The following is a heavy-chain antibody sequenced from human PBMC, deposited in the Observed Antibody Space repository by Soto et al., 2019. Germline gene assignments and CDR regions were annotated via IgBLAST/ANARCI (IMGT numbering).Heavy chain of an antibody. CDR1: GYTFTSYG. CDR3: ARDWSRYYDSSGLMWFY. V-gene: IGHV1-18*01. J-gene: IGHJ4*02. D-gene: IGHD3-22*01. Sequence: ASVKVSCKASGYTFTSYGISWVRQAPGQGLKWVGWISAHNGDTRYAQNLQGRITMTTDTFTNTAYMELTSLTSDDTAVYYCARDWSRYYDSSGLMWFYWGQGTLVTVSS. CDR2: ISAHNGDT.